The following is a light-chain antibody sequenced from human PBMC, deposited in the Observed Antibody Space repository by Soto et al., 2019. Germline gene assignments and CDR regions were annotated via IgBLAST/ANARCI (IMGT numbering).Light chain of an antibody. CDR3: QQYYSPWT. Sequence: DIVMTQSPDSLAVSLGERATINCKSSQSVLYSSNNKNYLAWYQQKPGQPPKLLIYWASTRESGGPYRFSGSGSGTDFTLTISSLQAEDVAVYYCQQYYSPWTFGQGTKVDLK. V-gene: IGKV4-1*01. J-gene: IGKJ1*01. CDR1: QSVLYSSNNKNY. CDR2: WAS.